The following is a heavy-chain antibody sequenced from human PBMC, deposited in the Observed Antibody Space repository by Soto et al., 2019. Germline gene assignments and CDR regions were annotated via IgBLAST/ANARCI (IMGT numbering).Heavy chain of an antibody. CDR2: IYPGYSAT. V-gene: IGHV5-51*01. CDR3: ARPTGYGYSLTTAYYLEY. D-gene: IGHD5-18*01. CDR1: GYSFTSYW. Sequence: GESLKISCKGSGYSFTSYWIAWVPQMPGKVLEWMGIIYPGYSATRYSPSFHGQVTITAGMAISTAYLQSNCLKSSLTDISYSARPTGYGYSLTTAYYLEYRGQGTMITVSS. J-gene: IGHJ4*02.